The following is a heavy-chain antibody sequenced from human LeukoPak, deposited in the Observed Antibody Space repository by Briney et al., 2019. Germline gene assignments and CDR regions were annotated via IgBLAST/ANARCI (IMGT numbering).Heavy chain of an antibody. Sequence: SETLSLTCAVYGGSFSGYYWSWIRQPPGKGLEWIGEINHSGSTNYNPSLKSRVTISVDTSKNQFSLKLSSVTAADTAVYYCAKIYPSSGWYGRGWFDPWGQGTLVTVPS. CDR1: GGSFSGYY. CDR2: INHSGST. D-gene: IGHD6-19*01. V-gene: IGHV4-34*01. CDR3: AKIYPSSGWYGRGWFDP. J-gene: IGHJ5*02.